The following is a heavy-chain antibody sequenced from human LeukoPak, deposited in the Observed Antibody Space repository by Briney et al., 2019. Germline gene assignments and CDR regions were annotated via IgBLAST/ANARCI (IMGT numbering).Heavy chain of an antibody. J-gene: IGHJ3*02. V-gene: IGHV4-4*07. D-gene: IGHD3-10*01. CDR1: GGSISIYY. Sequence: PSETLSLTCTVSGGSISIYYWSWIRQPAGKGLEWIGRIYTSGSTNYNPSLKRRVTMSVDTSKNQFSLKLSSVTAADTVVYYCARVRGITMVRGVIIFADAFDIWGQGTMVTVSS. CDR3: ARVRGITMVRGVIIFADAFDI. CDR2: IYTSGST.